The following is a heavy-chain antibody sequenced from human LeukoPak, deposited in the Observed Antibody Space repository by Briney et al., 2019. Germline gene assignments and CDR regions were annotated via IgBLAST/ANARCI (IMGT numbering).Heavy chain of an antibody. Sequence: PGGSLRLFCAASGRTFSSYAMNWVRQAPGTGLEWVSASTGSGGRTYYADSVKGRFTISRDNSKNTLYLQMNSLRAEDTAIYYRAKEYTGTFSPFPSYFDNWGQGTLVTVSS. CDR1: GRTFSSYA. V-gene: IGHV3-23*01. CDR2: STGSGGRT. D-gene: IGHD1-26*01. J-gene: IGHJ4*02. CDR3: AKEYTGTFSPFPSYFDN.